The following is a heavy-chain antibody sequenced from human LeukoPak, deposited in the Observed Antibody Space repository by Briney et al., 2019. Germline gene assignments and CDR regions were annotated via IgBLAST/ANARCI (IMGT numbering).Heavy chain of an antibody. CDR2: IDNSGST. J-gene: IGHJ4*02. CDR1: GGHINSVY. CDR3: ASGAGWLIDY. V-gene: IGHV4-4*08. Sequence: SETLSLTCSVSGGHINSVYWNWIRQPPGKGLEWIGYIDNSGSTKYNPSLQSRITMSRDTSKKQFSLKLTSVTAADTAMYYCASGAGWLIDYWGQGTLVSVSS. D-gene: IGHD6-19*01.